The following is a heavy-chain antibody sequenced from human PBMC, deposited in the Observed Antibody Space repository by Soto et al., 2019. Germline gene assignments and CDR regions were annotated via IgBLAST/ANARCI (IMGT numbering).Heavy chain of an antibody. V-gene: IGHV4-4*07. J-gene: IGHJ6*02. CDR1: GGSFSSYS. CDR2: IYTSGST. Sequence: QVQLQESGPGLVKPSETLSLTCTVSGGSFSSYSWSWFRQPAGKGLEWIGRIYTSGSTNYNPSLKSRVTMSVDTSKNQSSLKLSSVTAADTAVYYCARTSMIYGMDVWGQGTTVTVSS. CDR3: ARTSMIYGMDV. D-gene: IGHD3-16*01.